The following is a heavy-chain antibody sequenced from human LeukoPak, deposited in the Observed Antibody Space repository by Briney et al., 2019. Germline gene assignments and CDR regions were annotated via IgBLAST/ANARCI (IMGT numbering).Heavy chain of an antibody. V-gene: IGHV3-7*01. D-gene: IGHD1-1*01. J-gene: IGHJ4*02. CDR3: AIETGTADY. CDR1: GFTFSTYW. Sequence: GGSLRLSCAASGFTFSTYWMSWVRQAPGKGLEWVANINQDGSQKDYVDSVKGRFTISRDNAKNSLYLQMNNLRAEDTAVYYCAIETGTADYWGQGIRVTVSS. CDR2: INQDGSQK.